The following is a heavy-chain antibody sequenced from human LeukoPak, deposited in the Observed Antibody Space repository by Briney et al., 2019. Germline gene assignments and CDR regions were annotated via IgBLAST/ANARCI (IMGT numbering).Heavy chain of an antibody. J-gene: IGHJ4*02. Sequence: GGSLRLSCTASGFTFGDYAMSWVRQAPGKGLEWVGFIRSKAYGGTTEYAASVKGRFTISRDDSKSIAYLQMNSLKTEDTAVYYCTKALEYSSSYPDYWGQGTLVTVSS. CDR1: GFTFGDYA. D-gene: IGHD6-6*01. CDR2: IRSKAYGGTT. CDR3: TKALEYSSSYPDY. V-gene: IGHV3-49*04.